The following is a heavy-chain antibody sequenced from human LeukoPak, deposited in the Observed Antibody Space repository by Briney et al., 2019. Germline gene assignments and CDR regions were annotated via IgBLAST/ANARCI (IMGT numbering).Heavy chain of an antibody. Sequence: PSETLSLTCTVSGGSISCYYWSWIRQPPGKGLEWVGYIYYSGSNNYNPSLKSRVTISVDTSKNQFSLKLSSVTAADTAVYYCARVRGIAANYYGMDVWGQGTTVTVSS. V-gene: IGHV4-59*01. CDR3: ARVRGIAANYYGMDV. J-gene: IGHJ6*02. CDR2: IYYSGSN. CDR1: GGSISCYY. D-gene: IGHD6-13*01.